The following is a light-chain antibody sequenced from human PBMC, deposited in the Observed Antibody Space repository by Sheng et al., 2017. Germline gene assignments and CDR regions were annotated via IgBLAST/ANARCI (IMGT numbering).Light chain of an antibody. CDR2: GAS. CDR3: QHYDKWPLP. CDR1: QSVSNN. J-gene: IGKJ4*01. V-gene: IGKV3-15*01. Sequence: EIVLTQSPGTLSLSPGERATLSCRASQSVSNNLAWYQQKPGQAPRLLIYGASTRATGIPARFSGSGSGTEFTLTISSLQSEDFAVYYCQHYDKWPLPFGGGTKVEIK.